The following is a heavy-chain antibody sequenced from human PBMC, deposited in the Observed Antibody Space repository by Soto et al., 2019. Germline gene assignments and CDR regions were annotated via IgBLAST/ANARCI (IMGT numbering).Heavy chain of an antibody. V-gene: IGHV3-49*03. CDR3: TREVSTMVRGVIFYYYGMDV. CDR1: GFTFGDYA. D-gene: IGHD3-10*01. CDR2: IRSKAYGGTT. J-gene: IGHJ6*02. Sequence: GGSLRLSCTASGFTFGDYAMSWFRQAPGKGLEWVGFIRSKAYGGTTEYAASVKGRFTISRDDSKSIAYLQMNSLKTEDTAVYYCTREVSTMVRGVIFYYYGMDVWGQGTTVTVSS.